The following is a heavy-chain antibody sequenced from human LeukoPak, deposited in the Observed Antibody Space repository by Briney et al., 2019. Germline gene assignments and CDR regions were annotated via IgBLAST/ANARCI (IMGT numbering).Heavy chain of an antibody. CDR1: GDSISSYY. J-gene: IGHJ3*01. CDR3: VGTYCGGDCYAMYAFDF. D-gene: IGHD2-21*02. V-gene: IGHV4-59*08. Sequence: SETLSLTCTVSGDSISSYYWSWIRQPPGKGLEWIGYIYYSGSTNYNPSLKSRVTISVDTSKNQFSLKLSSVTAADTAVYFCVGTYCGGDCYAMYAFDFWGQGTVVTVSS. CDR2: IYYSGST.